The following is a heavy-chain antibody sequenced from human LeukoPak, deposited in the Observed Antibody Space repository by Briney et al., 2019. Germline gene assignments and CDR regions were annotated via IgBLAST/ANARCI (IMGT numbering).Heavy chain of an antibody. CDR3: ARELSSGWDSDYFDY. Sequence: PGGSLRLSCAASGFTFSNYALHWVRQAPGKGLEWVAVISYDDTNKYYVDSVKGRFTISRDNSKNTLYLQMNSLRAEDTAVYYCARELSSGWDSDYFDYWGQGTLVTVSS. V-gene: IGHV3-30*14. J-gene: IGHJ4*02. CDR1: GFTFSNYA. D-gene: IGHD6-19*01. CDR2: ISYDDTNK.